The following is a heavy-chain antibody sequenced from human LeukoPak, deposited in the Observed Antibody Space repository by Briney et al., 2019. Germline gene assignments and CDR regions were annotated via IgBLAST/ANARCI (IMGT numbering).Heavy chain of an antibody. CDR2: SYYSGST. D-gene: IGHD1-1*01. CDR3: ARVVGSLARGQLERPQAFDI. J-gene: IGHJ3*02. Sequence: PSQTLSLTCTVSGGSITHYYWTWIRQPPGKTLEWIGYSYYSGSTKYNPSLKSRVTISVDTSNNQFSLNLRSVTAEDTAVYYCARVVGSLARGQLERPQAFDIWGQGTMVTVSS. V-gene: IGHV4-59*01. CDR1: GGSITHYY.